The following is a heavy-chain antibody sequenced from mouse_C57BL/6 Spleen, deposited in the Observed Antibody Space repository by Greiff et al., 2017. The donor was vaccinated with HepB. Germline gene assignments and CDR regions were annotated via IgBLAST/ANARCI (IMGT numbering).Heavy chain of an antibody. V-gene: IGHV1-82*01. Sequence: QVQLQQSGPELVKPGASVKISCKASGYAFSSSWMNWVKQRPGKGLEWIGRIYPGDGDTNYNGKFKGKATLTADKSSSTAYMQLSSLTSEDSAVYFCARGGPGITTVYFDYWGQGTTLTVSS. D-gene: IGHD1-1*01. CDR1: GYAFSSSW. CDR3: ARGGPGITTVYFDY. J-gene: IGHJ2*01. CDR2: IYPGDGDT.